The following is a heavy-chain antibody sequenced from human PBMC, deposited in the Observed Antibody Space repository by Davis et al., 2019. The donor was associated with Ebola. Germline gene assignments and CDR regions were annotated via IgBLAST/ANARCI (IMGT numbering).Heavy chain of an antibody. CDR1: GYTFSSYG. J-gene: IGHJ4*02. CDR3: ARAPVPLGGSCYSLGCYFDF. Sequence: ASVKVSCKASGYTFSSYGLNWVRQAPGQGLEWMGWINGYNGNTNYAQKFQGRVTMTTDTSTSTAYMELRTLGSDDTAVYYCARAPVPLGGSCYSLGCYFDFWGQGTLVTVSS. CDR2: INGYNGNT. D-gene: IGHD2-15*01. V-gene: IGHV1-18*01.